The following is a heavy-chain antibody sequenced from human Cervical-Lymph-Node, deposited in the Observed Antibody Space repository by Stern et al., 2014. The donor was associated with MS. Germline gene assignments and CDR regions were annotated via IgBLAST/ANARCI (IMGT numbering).Heavy chain of an antibody. J-gene: IGHJ5*02. Sequence: QLQLQESGPGLVKPSETLSLTCAVSGGSVSDSRYYWGWIRQPPGKGLEWIGSVSTPGRTTNNPSIRDRVPISEDTTKNPSSLQLPSVTAADTALYYCSRHLPYSSSWYNWFDPWGQGTLVTVSS. CDR3: SRHLPYSSSWYNWFDP. V-gene: IGHV4-39*01. CDR1: GGSVSDSRYY. D-gene: IGHD6-13*01. CDR2: VSTPGRT.